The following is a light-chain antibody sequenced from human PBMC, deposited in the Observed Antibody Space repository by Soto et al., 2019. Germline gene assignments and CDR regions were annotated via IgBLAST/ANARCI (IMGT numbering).Light chain of an antibody. CDR2: DAS. V-gene: IGKV3-11*01. CDR1: QSVSSY. J-gene: IGKJ1*01. CDR3: QQRSNWPTT. Sequence: EIVLTQSPATLSLSPGERATLSCRASQSVSSYLAWYQQKPGQAPRLLIYDASNRATGIPARFSGSGSGTDFTLTISSLEPEDFAVYYCQQRSNWPTTFGQGT.